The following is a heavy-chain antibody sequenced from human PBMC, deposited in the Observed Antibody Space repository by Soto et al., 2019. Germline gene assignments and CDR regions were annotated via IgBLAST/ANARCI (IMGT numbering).Heavy chain of an antibody. CDR2: ISGSGGST. J-gene: IGHJ4*02. CDR1: RFSFSSYA. V-gene: IGHV3-23*01. D-gene: IGHD3-22*01. CDR3: ALIVQSSGYIDY. Sequence: PGGSLRLSCAASRFSFSSYAMSWVRQAPGKGLEWVSSISGSGGSTYYADSVKGRFTISRDNSKNTLYLQMNSLRAEDTAVYYCALIVQSSGYIDYWGQGTLVTVSS.